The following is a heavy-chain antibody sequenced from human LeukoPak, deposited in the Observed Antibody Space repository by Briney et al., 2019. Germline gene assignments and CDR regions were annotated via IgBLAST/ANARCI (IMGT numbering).Heavy chain of an antibody. Sequence: ASVKVSCKASGYSFSNFGINWVRQAPGQGLEWVGWISAYNGNTNYAHSLEGRLTLTTDKSTSTVYMELSSLRPDDTAVYFCARDSGAIVWYFDLWGRGTLVTVSS. J-gene: IGHJ2*01. V-gene: IGHV1-18*01. CDR3: ARDSGAIVWYFDL. CDR1: GYSFSNFG. D-gene: IGHD2-2*02. CDR2: ISAYNGNT.